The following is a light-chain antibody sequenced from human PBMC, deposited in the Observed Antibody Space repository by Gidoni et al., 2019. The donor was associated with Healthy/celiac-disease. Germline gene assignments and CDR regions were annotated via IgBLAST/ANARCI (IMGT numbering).Light chain of an antibody. CDR2: WAS. CDR3: QQYYSTHT. CDR1: QSVLYRSNNKND. Sequence: DIVMTQSPDSLAVSLGERATINCKFSQSVLYRSNNKNDLAWYQQKPGQPPKLLIYWASTRESGVPDRFSGSGSGTDFTLTIRSLQDEDVAVYYCQQYYSTHTFXGXTKVEIK. V-gene: IGKV4-1*01. J-gene: IGKJ4*01.